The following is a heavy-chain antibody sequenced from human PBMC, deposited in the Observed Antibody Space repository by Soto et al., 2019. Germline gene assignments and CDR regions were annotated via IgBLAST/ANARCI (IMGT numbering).Heavy chain of an antibody. CDR3: ATGFGGGSYYIDV. Sequence: PGESLRLSCAASGFTFSSYAMSWVSQAAGKVLEWVAAISGSGSSTYYADSVKGRFTISRDNSTNTLYLQMNSLIAEDTAVYYWATGFGGGSYYIDVWGQGTLVTVSS. V-gene: IGHV3-23*01. D-gene: IGHD2-15*01. CDR1: GFTFSSYA. CDR2: ISGSGSST. J-gene: IGHJ4*01.